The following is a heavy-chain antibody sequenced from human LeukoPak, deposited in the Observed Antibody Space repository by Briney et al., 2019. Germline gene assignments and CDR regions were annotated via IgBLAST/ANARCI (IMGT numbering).Heavy chain of an antibody. CDR3: ARQKRDAFDI. CDR1: GGSISSYY. J-gene: IGHJ3*02. V-gene: IGHV4-4*09. Sequence: SETLSLTCTVSGGSISSYYWSWIRQPPGKGLEWIGYIYTSGSTNYNPSLKSRVTISVDTSKNQFSLKLSSVTAADTAVYYCARQKRDAFDIWGQGTMVTSSS. CDR2: IYTSGST.